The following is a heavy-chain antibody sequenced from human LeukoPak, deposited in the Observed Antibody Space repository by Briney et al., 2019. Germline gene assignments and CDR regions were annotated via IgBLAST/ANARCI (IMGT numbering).Heavy chain of an antibody. V-gene: IGHV3-21*01. J-gene: IGHJ4*02. D-gene: IGHD4-17*01. CDR2: ISSSSSYI. CDR1: GFTVSSNY. Sequence: GGSLRLSCAASGFTVSSNYMSWVRQAPGKGLEWVSSISSSSSYIYYADSVKGRFTISRDNAKNSLYLQMNSLRAEDTAVYYCARDSGHGDYDDYWGQGTLVTVSS. CDR3: ARDSGHGDYDDY.